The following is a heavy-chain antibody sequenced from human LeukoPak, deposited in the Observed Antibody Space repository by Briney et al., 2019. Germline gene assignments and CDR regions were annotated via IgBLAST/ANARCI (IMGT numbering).Heavy chain of an antibody. Sequence: GGSLRLSCAASGFTFSSYSMNWVRQAPGKGLEWVSYISGSSSTIYYADSVKGRFTISRDNAKNSLYLQMNSLRAEDTAVYYCAREGPIVGATYDWGQGTLVTVSS. J-gene: IGHJ4*02. CDR1: GFTFSSYS. V-gene: IGHV3-48*01. CDR2: ISGSSSTI. D-gene: IGHD1-26*01. CDR3: AREGPIVGATYD.